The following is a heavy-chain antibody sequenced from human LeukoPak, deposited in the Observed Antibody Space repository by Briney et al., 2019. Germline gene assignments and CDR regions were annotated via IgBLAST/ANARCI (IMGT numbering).Heavy chain of an antibody. CDR2: INSDGSST. D-gene: IGHD2-2*01. Sequence: GGSLRLSCAASGFTFSSYWMHWVRQAPGKGLVWVSRINSDGSSTSYADSVKGRFTISRHNAKNTLYLQMNSLRAEDTAVYYCASTVVPAAMMPGYLDLDIWGQGTMVTVSS. V-gene: IGHV3-74*01. J-gene: IGHJ3*02. CDR3: ASTVVPAAMMPGYLDLDI. CDR1: GFTFSSYW.